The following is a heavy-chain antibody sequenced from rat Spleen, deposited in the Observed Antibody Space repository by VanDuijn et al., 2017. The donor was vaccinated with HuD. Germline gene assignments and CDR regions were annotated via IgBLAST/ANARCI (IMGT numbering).Heavy chain of an antibody. V-gene: IGHV5-25*01. D-gene: IGHD1-1*01. CDR1: GFTFSNYD. CDR2: ITSDGTNI. CDR3: TRGVYFRY. Sequence: EVQLVESGGGLVQPGRTMQLSCAASGFTFSNYDMAWVRQAPKKGLEWVAFITSDGTNIDYRDYVKVRFTISRDIVENTLDLQMSSLRSEDTATYFCTRGVYFRYWGKGVMVTVSS. J-gene: IGHJ2*01.